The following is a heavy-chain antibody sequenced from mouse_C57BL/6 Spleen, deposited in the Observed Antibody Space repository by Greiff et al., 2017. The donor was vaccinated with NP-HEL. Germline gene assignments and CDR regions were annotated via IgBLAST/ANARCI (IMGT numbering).Heavy chain of an antibody. CDR3: ARRISTTVVEYAMDY. V-gene: IGHV5-12*01. CDR1: GFTFSDYY. Sequence: EVQGVEPGGGLVQPGGSLKLSCAASGFTFSDYYMYWVRQTPEQGLEWVAYISHGGGSTYYPDTVKGRFTITIDNASNTLYLQISRLKSEDTAMYYCARRISTTVVEYAMDYWGQGTSVTVSA. D-gene: IGHD1-1*01. J-gene: IGHJ4*01. CDR2: ISHGGGST.